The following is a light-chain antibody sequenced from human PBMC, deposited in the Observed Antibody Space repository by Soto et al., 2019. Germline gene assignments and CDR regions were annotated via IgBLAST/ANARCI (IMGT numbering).Light chain of an antibody. CDR2: GAS. J-gene: IGKJ2*01. CDR1: QSVSSN. Sequence: EIVMTQSPGTLSVSPGERATLSCRASQSVSSNLVWYQQKIGQAPRLLIYGASTRATGIPARFSGSGSGTEFTLTISSLQSEDFAVYYCQQYNNWPMYTFGQGTKLEIK. V-gene: IGKV3-15*01. CDR3: QQYNNWPMYT.